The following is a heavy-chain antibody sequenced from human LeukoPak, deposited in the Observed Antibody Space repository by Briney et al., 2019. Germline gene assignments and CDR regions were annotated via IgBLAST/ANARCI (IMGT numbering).Heavy chain of an antibody. V-gene: IGHV3-72*01. CDR3: TRNPYTTSRYYFAS. CDR1: GFTFSDHY. J-gene: IGHJ4*02. D-gene: IGHD1-1*01. Sequence: GGSLRLSCAASGFTFSDHYMDWVRQAPGQGLEWVGRIRNKANSYTTEYAASVKGRFTISRDESMNSLYLQMNSLKTEDTAVYSCTRNPYTTSRYYFASWAREPWSPSPQ. CDR2: IRNKANSYTT.